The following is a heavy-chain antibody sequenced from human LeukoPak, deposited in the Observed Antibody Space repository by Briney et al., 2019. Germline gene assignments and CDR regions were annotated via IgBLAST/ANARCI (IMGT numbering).Heavy chain of an antibody. J-gene: IGHJ6*02. V-gene: IGHV4-61*02. CDR3: ARAAALISWEGYYGMDV. Sequence: SETLSLTCTVSGGSISSGSYYWSWIRQPAGKGLEWIGRIYTSGSTNYNPFLKSRVTISVDTSKNQFSLKLSSVTAADTAVYYCARAAALISWEGYYGMDVWGQGTTVTVSS. D-gene: IGHD1-26*01. CDR1: GGSISSGSYY. CDR2: IYTSGST.